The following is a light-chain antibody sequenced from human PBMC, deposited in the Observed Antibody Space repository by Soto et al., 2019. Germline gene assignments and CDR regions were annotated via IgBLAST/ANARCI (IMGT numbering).Light chain of an antibody. CDR2: EVS. Sequence: SVLTQPASVSGSPGQSITISCTGTSSDVGAHNFVSWYQQHPGKAPKLMIYEVSNRRSGVSDRFSGSKSGNTASLTISGLQAEDEADYYCNSYTNTAARVFGTGTKVTVL. V-gene: IGLV2-14*01. CDR3: NSYTNTAARV. J-gene: IGLJ1*01. CDR1: SSDVGAHNF.